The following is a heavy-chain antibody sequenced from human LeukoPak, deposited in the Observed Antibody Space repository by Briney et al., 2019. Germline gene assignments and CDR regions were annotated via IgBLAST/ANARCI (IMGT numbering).Heavy chain of an antibody. Sequence: SETLSLTCAVYGGSFSGYYWSWIRQPPWKGLEWIGEINHSGSTNYNPSLKSRVTISVDTSKNQFSLKLSSVTAADTAVYYCATRRITGTMYWGQGTLVTVSS. CDR3: ATRRITGTMY. CDR1: GGSFSGYY. CDR2: INHSGST. J-gene: IGHJ4*02. D-gene: IGHD1-20*01. V-gene: IGHV4-34*01.